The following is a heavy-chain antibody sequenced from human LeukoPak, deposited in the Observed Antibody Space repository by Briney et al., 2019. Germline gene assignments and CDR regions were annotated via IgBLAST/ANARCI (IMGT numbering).Heavy chain of an antibody. CDR3: ARPRTYYDFWRGYPPFDY. CDR1: GGTFSNYA. D-gene: IGHD3-3*01. V-gene: IGHV1-69*13. Sequence: SVKVSCKASGGTFSNYATSWVRQAPGQGLEWMGGIITNYGTTNYAQKYQGRVTITADESTTTVYMELSSLRSEDTAVYYCARPRTYYDFWRGYPPFDYWGQGTLVTVSS. CDR2: IITNYGTT. J-gene: IGHJ4*02.